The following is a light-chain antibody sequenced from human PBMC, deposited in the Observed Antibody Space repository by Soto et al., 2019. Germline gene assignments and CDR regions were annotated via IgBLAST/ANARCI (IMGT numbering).Light chain of an antibody. V-gene: IGKV3-15*01. J-gene: IGKJ4*01. CDR1: QSVSSN. CDR3: QQYNDWSLS. CDR2: GAS. Sequence: DIVMTQSPATLSVSPGERATLSCRASQSVSSNLAWYQQRPGQAPRLLIYGASTRATGITARISGSGSGTEFTLTISSLQSEDFAVYYCQQYNDWSLSFGGGTKVEIK.